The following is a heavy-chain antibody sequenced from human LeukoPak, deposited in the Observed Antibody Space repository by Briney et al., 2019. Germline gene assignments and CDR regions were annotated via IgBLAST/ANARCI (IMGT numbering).Heavy chain of an antibody. Sequence: GGSLRLSCAASGFTFSSYAMTWVRQAPGKGLEWVSGISGSGGNTYYTDSVRDRLSISRDNSKNTLYLQVNSLRAEDTAVYYYAKGRTEGGTLALDYWGQGTLVTVSS. D-gene: IGHD6-19*01. CDR1: GFTFSSYA. V-gene: IGHV3-23*01. J-gene: IGHJ4*02. CDR3: AKGRTEGGTLALDY. CDR2: ISGSGGNT.